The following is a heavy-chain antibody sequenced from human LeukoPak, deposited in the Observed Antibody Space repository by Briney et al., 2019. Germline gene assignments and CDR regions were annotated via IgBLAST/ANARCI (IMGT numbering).Heavy chain of an antibody. CDR1: GGSISSSGYY. D-gene: IGHD6-13*01. J-gene: IGHJ4*02. V-gene: IGHV4-31*03. CDR3: ARVYSSNWSQTYYFDY. CDR2: IYYSGST. Sequence: SETLSLTCTVSGGSISSSGYYWSWLRQHPGKGLEWIGYIYYSGSTYYNPSLKSRVTISVDTSKNQFSLKLSSVTAADTAVYYCARVYSSNWSQTYYFDYWGQGTLVTVSS.